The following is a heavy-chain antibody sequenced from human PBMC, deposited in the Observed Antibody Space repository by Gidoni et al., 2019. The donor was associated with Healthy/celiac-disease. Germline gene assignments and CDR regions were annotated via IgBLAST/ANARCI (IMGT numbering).Heavy chain of an antibody. Sequence: QVQLVESGGGVVQPGRSLRLSCAASGFPFSSSGMHWVHQGQGKGLEWLAVISYDGSNKYYADAVKGRFTISRDNSKNTLYLQMNSLRAEDKDGYYCAKGAIFDYWGQGTLVTVSS. V-gene: IGHV3-30*18. D-gene: IGHD2-2*01. CDR3: AKGAIFDY. CDR1: GFPFSSSG. CDR2: ISYDGSNK. J-gene: IGHJ4*02.